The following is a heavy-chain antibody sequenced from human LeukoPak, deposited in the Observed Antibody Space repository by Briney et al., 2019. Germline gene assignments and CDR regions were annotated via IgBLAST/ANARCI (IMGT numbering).Heavy chain of an antibody. CDR1: GGSVSDYY. CDR3: ARWMYYYDDTGFDP. Sequence: SETLSLTCTVSGGSVSDYYWGWIRQPPGKGLEFIGYIFYSGSTNYNPSLKSRVTISADTSTNQFSLELSSVTAADTAVYYCARWMYYYDDTGFDPWGQGTLVTVSS. J-gene: IGHJ5*02. D-gene: IGHD3-22*01. V-gene: IGHV4-59*02. CDR2: IFYSGST.